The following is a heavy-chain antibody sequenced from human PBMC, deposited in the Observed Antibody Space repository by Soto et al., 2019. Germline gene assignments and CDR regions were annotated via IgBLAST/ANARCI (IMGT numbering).Heavy chain of an antibody. J-gene: IGHJ4*02. CDR3: ARVRFGELV. Sequence: EVQLLESGGGLVQPGGSLRLSCAASGFTFSSYAMSWVRQAPGKGLEWVSIIGVGGGDRYYPESVKGRFTISRDNSRDTLYMKMNSLRYEDTAVDYCARVRFGELVWGQGTLVTVSS. D-gene: IGHD3-10*01. CDR2: IGVGGGDR. V-gene: IGHV3-23*01. CDR1: GFTFSSYA.